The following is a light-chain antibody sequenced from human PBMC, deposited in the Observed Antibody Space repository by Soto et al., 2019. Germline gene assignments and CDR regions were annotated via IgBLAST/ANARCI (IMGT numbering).Light chain of an antibody. CDR2: GAS. CDR3: QQGYSAPRT. Sequence: DIQMTQSPSSLSASVGDRVSITCRASQRVSTYLNWYQQKPGKAPKLLIYGASTLQSGVPSRFSSSASGTEFTLIISSLQPDDFATYYCQQGYSAPRTFGQGTKVEIK. V-gene: IGKV1-39*01. J-gene: IGKJ1*01. CDR1: QRVSTY.